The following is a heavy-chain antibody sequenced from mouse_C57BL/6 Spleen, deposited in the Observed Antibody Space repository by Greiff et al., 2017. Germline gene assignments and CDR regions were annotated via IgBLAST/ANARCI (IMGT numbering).Heavy chain of an antibody. V-gene: IGHV1-53*01. CDR3: AREEEYDYDPYFEV. Sequence: VQLQQPGTELVKPGASVKLSCKASGYTFTSYWMHWVKQRPGQGLEWIGKINPSNGCTNYTDKFKSKATLTVDKSSSTAYMQLSSLTSEDSAVYYCAREEEYDYDPYFEVWGTGTTVTVAS. J-gene: IGHJ1*03. CDR2: INPSNGCT. CDR1: GYTFTSYW. D-gene: IGHD2-4*01.